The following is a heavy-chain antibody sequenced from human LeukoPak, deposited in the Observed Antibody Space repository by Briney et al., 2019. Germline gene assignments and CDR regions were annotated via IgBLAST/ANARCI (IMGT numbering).Heavy chain of an antibody. CDR3: ARDQYSGSYYPPYFDY. J-gene: IGHJ4*02. Sequence: ASVKVSCKASGYTFTSYDINWVRQATGQGLEWMGWMNPNSGNTGYAQKFQGRVTMTRNTSISTAYMELSSLRSEDAAVYYCARDQYSGSYYPPYFDYWGQGTLVTVSS. D-gene: IGHD1-26*01. V-gene: IGHV1-8*01. CDR2: MNPNSGNT. CDR1: GYTFTSYD.